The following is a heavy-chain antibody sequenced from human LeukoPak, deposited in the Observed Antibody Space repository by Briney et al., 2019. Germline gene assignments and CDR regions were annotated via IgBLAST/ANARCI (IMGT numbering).Heavy chain of an antibody. V-gene: IGHV3-7*01. D-gene: IGHD3-16*01. CDR2: IKEDESAK. CDR1: GFIFTDHW. J-gene: IGHJ4*02. Sequence: SGGSLRLSCVASGFIFTDHWMSWVRQAPGKGLDWVVNIKEDESAKFYADSVRGRFTISRDNAKNSVYLEMNNLRVEDTAVYYCARAVDVADYWGRGTLVTVSS. CDR3: ARAVDVADY.